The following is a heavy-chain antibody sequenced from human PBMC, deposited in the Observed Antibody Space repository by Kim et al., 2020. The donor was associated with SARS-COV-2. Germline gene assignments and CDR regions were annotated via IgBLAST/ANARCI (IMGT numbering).Heavy chain of an antibody. CDR2: FDPEDGET. J-gene: IGHJ6*02. Sequence: ASVKVSCKVSGYTLTELSMHWVRQAPGKGLEWMGGFDPEDGETIYAQKFQGRVTMTEDTSTDTAYMELSSLRSEDTAVYYCATCRPSGGSGSYYFNGKESSLSHYYYGMDVWGQGTTVTVSS. CDR3: ATCRPSGGSGSYYFNGKESSLSHYYYGMDV. V-gene: IGHV1-24*01. D-gene: IGHD3-10*01. CDR1: GYTLTELS.